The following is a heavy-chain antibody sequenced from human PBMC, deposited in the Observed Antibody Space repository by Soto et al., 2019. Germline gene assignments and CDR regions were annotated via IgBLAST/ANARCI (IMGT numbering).Heavy chain of an antibody. CDR3: ARNYSDSSGGFDY. V-gene: IGHV3-53*01. J-gene: IGHJ4*02. CDR2: IYSGGST. D-gene: IGHD3-22*01. CDR1: GFTVSSNY. Sequence: RRLSCAASGFTVSSNYMSWVRQAPGKGLEWVSVIYSGGSTYYADSVKGRFTISRDNSKNTLYLQMNSLRAEDTAVYYCARNYSDSSGGFDYWGQGTLVTVSS.